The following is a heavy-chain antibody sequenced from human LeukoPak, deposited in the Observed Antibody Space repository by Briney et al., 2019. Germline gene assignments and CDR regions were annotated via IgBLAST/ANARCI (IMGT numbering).Heavy chain of an antibody. CDR3: ARLELNYYGMDV. J-gene: IGHJ6*02. Sequence: GGSLRLSCAASGFTFSRCTMNWVRQAPVKGLEWVSSISSTSSYIYYADSVKGRCTIARDNAKSSLYLQINSLRAEDTAVYYCARLELNYYGMDVWGQGTPVTVSS. CDR1: GFTFSRCT. V-gene: IGHV3-21*01. CDR2: ISSTSSYI. D-gene: IGHD3-10*01.